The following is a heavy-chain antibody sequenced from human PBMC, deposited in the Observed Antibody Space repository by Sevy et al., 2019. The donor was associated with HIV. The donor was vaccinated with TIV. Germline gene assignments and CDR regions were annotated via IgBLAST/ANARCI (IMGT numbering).Heavy chain of an antibody. J-gene: IGHJ6*02. Sequence: GGSLRLSCAASGFTFSSYAMHWVRQAPGKGLEWVAVISYDGSNKYYADSVKGRFTISRDNCKNTLYLQMNSLRAEDTAVYYCARDGYYDFWSGYYWDRRDYYYYGMDVWGQGTTVTVSS. D-gene: IGHD3-3*01. V-gene: IGHV3-30*04. CDR2: ISYDGSNK. CDR1: GFTFSSYA. CDR3: ARDGYYDFWSGYYWDRRDYYYYGMDV.